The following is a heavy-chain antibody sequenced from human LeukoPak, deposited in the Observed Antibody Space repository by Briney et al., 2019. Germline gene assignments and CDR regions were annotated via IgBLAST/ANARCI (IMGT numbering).Heavy chain of an antibody. V-gene: IGHV1-2*02. CDR1: GYTFTGYY. CDR2: INPNNGGT. CDR3: ASGREGFSITSCYDY. D-gene: IGHD2-2*01. J-gene: IGHJ4*02. Sequence: ASVKVSCKASGYTFTGYYMHWVLQAPGQGLEWMGWINPNNGGTNYAQNFQGRVTMTRDTSISTAYMELSRLRSDDTAVYYCASGREGFSITSCYDYWGQGTLVTVSS.